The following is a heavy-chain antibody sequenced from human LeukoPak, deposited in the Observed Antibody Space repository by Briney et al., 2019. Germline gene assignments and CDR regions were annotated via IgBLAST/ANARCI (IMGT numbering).Heavy chain of an antibody. CDR3: ARRDNNDLYPGIHVFPF. D-gene: IGHD3/OR15-3a*01. J-gene: IGHJ3*01. Sequence: GGSLRLSCVASGFTFSTYAMSWVRQAPGKGREWTAAISRGGESTYYADFVRGRFTISRDNSKNRLDLQITSLRAEDTAVYFCARRDNNDLYPGIHVFPFWGQGTMVTVSS. CDR2: ISRGGEST. CDR1: GFTFSTYA. V-gene: IGHV3-23*01.